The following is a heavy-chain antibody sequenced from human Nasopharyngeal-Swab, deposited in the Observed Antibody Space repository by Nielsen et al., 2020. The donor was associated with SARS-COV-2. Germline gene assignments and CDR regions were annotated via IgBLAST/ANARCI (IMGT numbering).Heavy chain of an antibody. CDR1: GYTFTSYD. J-gene: IGHJ1*01. CDR2: TQINNAKT. D-gene: IGHD2-2*03. Sequence: ASVKVSCKASGYTFTSYDINWVRQAPGPGLEWLGRTQINNAKTVYAQKFQGRVTMTWNTSITTAYMRLSGLRDDDTAVYYCARMMAGYDGYLQNWGQGTLVTVSS. CDR3: ARMMAGYDGYLQN. V-gene: IGHV1-8*01.